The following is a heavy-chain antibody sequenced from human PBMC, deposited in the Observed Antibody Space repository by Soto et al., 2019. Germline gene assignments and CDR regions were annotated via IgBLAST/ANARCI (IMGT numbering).Heavy chain of an antibody. CDR1: GGSVSSSEYY. D-gene: IGHD3-10*01. V-gene: IGHV4-31*03. J-gene: IGHJ6*02. CDR2: INYSGSS. Sequence: PSETLSLTCTVSGGSVSSSEYYWSWIRQHPGKGLEWIGYINYSGSSHYSPSLKSRVTISVDTSKNQFSLRLNSVTAADTALYYCARHPRGAAQSYYYGMDVWGQGTTVTVSS. CDR3: ARHPRGAAQSYYYGMDV.